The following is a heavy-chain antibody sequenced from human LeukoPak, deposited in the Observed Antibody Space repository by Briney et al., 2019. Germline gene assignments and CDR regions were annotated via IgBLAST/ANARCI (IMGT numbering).Heavy chain of an antibody. Sequence: PGGSLRLSCAVSGITLSNYGMSWVRQAPGKGLEWVAGISGSGGSTNYADSVKGRFTISRDNRKNTLNLQMNSLRAEDTAVYFCAKRGVVIRVILVGFHKEAYYFDSWGQGALVTVSS. CDR1: GITLSNYG. J-gene: IGHJ4*02. CDR2: ISGSGGST. V-gene: IGHV3-23*01. D-gene: IGHD3-22*01. CDR3: AKRGVVIRVILVGFHKEAYYFDS.